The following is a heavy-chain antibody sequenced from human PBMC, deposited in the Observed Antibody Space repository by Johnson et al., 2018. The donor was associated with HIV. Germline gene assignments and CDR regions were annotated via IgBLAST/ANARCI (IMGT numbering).Heavy chain of an antibody. CDR2: ISHDERIE. CDR3: AKSVVVVLVGDNDDAFDI. Sequence: VQLVESGGGVVQPGRSRRLSCAASGLTFNRYGIHWVRQAPGKGLEWVAFISHDERIEHYADSVRGRFTISRDNSWNTLYLQMNNLTSEDTAVYYCAKSVVVVLVGDNDDAFDIWGQGTMVTVSS. CDR1: GLTFNRYG. J-gene: IGHJ3*02. D-gene: IGHD2-21*01. V-gene: IGHV3-30*18.